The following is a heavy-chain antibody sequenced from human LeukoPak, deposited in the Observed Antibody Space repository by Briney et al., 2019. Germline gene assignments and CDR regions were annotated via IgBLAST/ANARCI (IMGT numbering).Heavy chain of an antibody. CDR1: GGSISSYY. D-gene: IGHD2/OR15-2a*01. CDR3: ARVGAIKTRRVLPYYYYYMDV. Sequence: SETLSLTCTVSGGSISSYYWSWIRQPAGKGLEWIGRIYTSGSTNYNPSLKSRVTMSVDTSKNQFSLKLSSVTAADTAVYYCARVGAIKTRRVLPYYYYYMDVWGKGTTVTVSS. J-gene: IGHJ6*03. CDR2: IYTSGST. V-gene: IGHV4-4*07.